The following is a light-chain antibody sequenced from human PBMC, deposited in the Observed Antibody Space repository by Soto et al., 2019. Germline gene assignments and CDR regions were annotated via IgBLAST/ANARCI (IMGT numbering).Light chain of an antibody. CDR1: SSDVGGYNY. V-gene: IGLV2-11*01. J-gene: IGLJ1*01. CDR2: DVS. Sequence: QSALTQPRSVSGSPGQSVTISCTGTSSDVGGYNYVSWYQQHQGKAPKLMIYDVSKRPSGVPDRFSGSKSGNTSSLTISGLQAEDEADYYCCSYAGSYTHVFGTGTKVTVL. CDR3: CSYAGSYTHV.